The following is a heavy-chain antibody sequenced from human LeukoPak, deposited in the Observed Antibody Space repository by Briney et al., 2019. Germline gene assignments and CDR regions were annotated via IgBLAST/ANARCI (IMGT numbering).Heavy chain of an antibody. D-gene: IGHD3-16*01. CDR2: IFHTGSA. V-gene: IGHV4-59*08. J-gene: IGHJ5*02. CDR3: ARRLRAESDASPDNWIGP. Sequence: SETLSLTCSVSGGSFGGYYWNWIRQPPGKGLEWIGHIFHTGSARYNPSLTSRVTISVDTSNNQFSLTLHSVTAADTAIYYCARRLRAESDASPDNWIGPWGQGALATVSS. CDR1: GGSFGGYY.